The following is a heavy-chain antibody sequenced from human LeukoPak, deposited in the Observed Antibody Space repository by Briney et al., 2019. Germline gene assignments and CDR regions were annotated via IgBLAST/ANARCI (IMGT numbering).Heavy chain of an antibody. CDR1: GGTFSSYA. Sequence: SVKVSCKASGGTFSSYAISWVRQAPGQGLEWMGGIIPIFGTANYAQKFQGRVTITADESTSTAYMELSSLRSEDTAVYYCARGPGTIFGVVIIPYNWFDPWGQGTLATVSS. V-gene: IGHV1-69*01. J-gene: IGHJ5*02. D-gene: IGHD3-3*01. CDR2: IIPIFGTA. CDR3: ARGPGTIFGVVIIPYNWFDP.